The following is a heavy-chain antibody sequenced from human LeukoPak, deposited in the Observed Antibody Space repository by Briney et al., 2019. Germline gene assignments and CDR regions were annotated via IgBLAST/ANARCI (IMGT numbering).Heavy chain of an antibody. CDR3: AAGGGDSSSVWGAFDI. CDR2: IIPIFGTA. V-gene: IGHV1-69*13. J-gene: IGHJ3*02. Sequence: ASVKVSCKASGGTFSSYAISWVRQAPGQGLEWMGGIIPIFGTANYAQKFQGRVTITADESTSTAYMELSSLRSEGTAVYYCAAGGGDSSSVWGAFDIWGQGTMVTVSS. D-gene: IGHD3-22*01. CDR1: GGTFSSYA.